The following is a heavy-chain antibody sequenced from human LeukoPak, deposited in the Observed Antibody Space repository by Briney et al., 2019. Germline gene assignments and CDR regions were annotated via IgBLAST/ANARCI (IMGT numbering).Heavy chain of an antibody. Sequence: ASVKVSCKASGYTFTRYYMRWVRQAPGQGLEWMGIINPSAGSTSYAPKLQGRVTLTRDTSTSTVYIELSSLGYEDTAIYYCARAPDNYGIDDYWGQGALLTVSS. J-gene: IGHJ4*02. CDR2: INPSAGST. CDR3: ARAPDNYGIDDY. D-gene: IGHD5-18*01. CDR1: GYTFTRYY. V-gene: IGHV1-46*04.